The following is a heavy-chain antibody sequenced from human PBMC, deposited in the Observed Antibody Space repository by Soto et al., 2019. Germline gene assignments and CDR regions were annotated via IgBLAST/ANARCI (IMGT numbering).Heavy chain of an antibody. V-gene: IGHV1-8*01. CDR1: GYTFTSYD. D-gene: IGHD6-19*01. CDR2: MNPNSGNT. J-gene: IGHJ6*02. CDR3: ARGSGQPDSSGWPGDYYYGMDV. Sequence: ASVKVSCKASGYTFTSYDINRVRQATGQGLEWMGWMNPNSGNTGYAQKFQGRVTMTRNTSISTAYMELSSLRSEDTAVYYCARGSGQPDSSGWPGDYYYGMDVWGQGTTVTVS.